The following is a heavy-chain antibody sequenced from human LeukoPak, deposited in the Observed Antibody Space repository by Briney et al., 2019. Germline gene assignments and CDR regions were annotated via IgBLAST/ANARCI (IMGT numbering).Heavy chain of an antibody. V-gene: IGHV1-2*02. D-gene: IGHD3-9*01. J-gene: IGHJ4*02. CDR3: ARGGRDLTLRYFDWSFDY. Sequence: VASVKVSCKASGYTFTSYAMNWVRQAPGQGLEWMGWINPNSGGTNYAQKFQGRVTMTRDTSISTAYMELSRLRSDDTAVYYCARGGRDLTLRYFDWSFDYWGQGTLVTVSS. CDR2: INPNSGGT. CDR1: GYTFTSYA.